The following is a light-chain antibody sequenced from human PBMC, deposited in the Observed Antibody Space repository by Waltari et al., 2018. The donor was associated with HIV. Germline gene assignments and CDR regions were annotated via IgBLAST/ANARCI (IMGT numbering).Light chain of an antibody. Sequence: QSVLTQPPSASGTPGQKVTLSRSGGTANSRANFVFWFQQFPGTAPKLLIYSDNLRHSGVPARFSGSKSGTSASLTISGLRSDDEAHYFCAVLDDTLGGGVFGGGTKLTVL. J-gene: IGLJ2*01. V-gene: IGLV1-47*02. CDR1: TANSRANF. CDR3: AVLDDTLGGGV. CDR2: SDN.